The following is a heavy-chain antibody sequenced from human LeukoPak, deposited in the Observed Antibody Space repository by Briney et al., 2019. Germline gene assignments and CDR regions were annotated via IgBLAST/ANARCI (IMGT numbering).Heavy chain of an antibody. CDR2: ISSSSYI. Sequence: GGSLRLSCAASGFTFSSYSMNWVRQAPGKGLEWVSSISSSSYIYYADSVKGRFTISRDNAKNSLYLQMDSLRAEDTAVYYCARDRSYYDGSGHDYWGQGTLVTVSS. V-gene: IGHV3-21*01. J-gene: IGHJ4*02. CDR1: GFTFSSYS. CDR3: ARDRSYYDGSGHDY. D-gene: IGHD3-22*01.